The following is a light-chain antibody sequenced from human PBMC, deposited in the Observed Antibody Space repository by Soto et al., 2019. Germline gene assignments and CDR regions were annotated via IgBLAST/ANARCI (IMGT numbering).Light chain of an antibody. CDR1: SSDVGGYNY. CDR3: SSYTSSSIPYV. V-gene: IGLV2-8*01. CDR2: EVS. J-gene: IGLJ1*01. Sequence: QSALTQPPSASGSPGQSVTISCTGTSSDVGGYNYVSWYQQHPGKAPKLMIYEVSKRPSGVPDRFSGSKSGNTASLTVSGLQADDEADYYCSSYTSSSIPYVFGTGTKVTVL.